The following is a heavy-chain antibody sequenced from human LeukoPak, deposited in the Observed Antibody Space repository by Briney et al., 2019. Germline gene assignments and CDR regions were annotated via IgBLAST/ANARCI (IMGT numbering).Heavy chain of an antibody. CDR1: GFTFSSYS. Sequence: GGSLRLSCAASGFTFSSYSMNWVRQAPGKGLEWVSYISSSSSTIYYADSVKGRFTISRDNAKNSLYLQMNSLRAEDTAVYYCARAMVTPVFDYWGQGTLVTVSS. J-gene: IGHJ4*02. D-gene: IGHD4-23*01. CDR2: ISSSSSTI. CDR3: ARAMVTPVFDY. V-gene: IGHV3-48*01.